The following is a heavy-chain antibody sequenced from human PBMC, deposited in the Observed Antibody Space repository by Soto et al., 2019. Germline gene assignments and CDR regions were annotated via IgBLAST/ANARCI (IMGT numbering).Heavy chain of an antibody. CDR2: ISTYNGDT. Sequence: ASVKVSCKASGYIFTTYCISWVRQAPGQGFEWMGWISTYNGDTNYAQKLQGRVTMTTDTSTSTAYMELRSLRSDDTAVYYCARPRYYFGSSGSLGYNRFDPWGQGTLVTV. D-gene: IGHD3-22*01. CDR3: ARPRYYFGSSGSLGYNRFDP. CDR1: GYIFTTYC. V-gene: IGHV1-18*04. J-gene: IGHJ5*02.